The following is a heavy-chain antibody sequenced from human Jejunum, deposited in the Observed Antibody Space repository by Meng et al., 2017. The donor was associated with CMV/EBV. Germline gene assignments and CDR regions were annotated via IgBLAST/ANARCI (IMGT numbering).Heavy chain of an antibody. V-gene: IGHV3-15*01. CDR3: TTERIRYFDWLLSRVDY. CDR2: IKGKTDGGTT. CDR1: FSNAW. J-gene: IGHJ4*02. D-gene: IGHD3-9*01. Sequence: FSNAWMTWVRQAPGKGLEWVGRIKGKTDGGTTDYAAFVKGRFTISRDDSKNTLYLQMNSLKTEDTGVYYCTTERIRYFDWLLSRVDYWGQGTLVPSPQ.